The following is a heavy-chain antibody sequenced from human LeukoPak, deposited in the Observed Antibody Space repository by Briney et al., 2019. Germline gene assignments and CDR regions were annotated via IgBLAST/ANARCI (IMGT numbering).Heavy chain of an antibody. D-gene: IGHD3-3*01. J-gene: IGHJ4*02. CDR2: ISAYNGNT. Sequence: ASVNVSCKASGYTFTSYGISWVRQAPGQGLEWMGWISAYNGNTNYAQKLQGRVTMTTDTSTSTAYMELRSLRSDDTAVYYCARTYTIFGVVPYYFDYWGQGTLVTVSS. V-gene: IGHV1-18*01. CDR3: ARTYTIFGVVPYYFDY. CDR1: GYTFTSYG.